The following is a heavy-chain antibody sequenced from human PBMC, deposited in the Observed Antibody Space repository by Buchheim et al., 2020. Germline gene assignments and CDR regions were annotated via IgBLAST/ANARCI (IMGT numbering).Heavy chain of an antibody. V-gene: IGHV3-7*01. CDR3: ARDWAGIGGAFDY. CDR2: IKQDGSEK. D-gene: IGHD1-14*01. CDR1: RFTFRSYW. Sequence: VQLVESGGALVQPGGSLRLSCAASRFTFRSYWMSWVRQAPRKGLEWVANIKQDGSEKYYVDSVKGRFTISRDNAKKLLYLQMNNLRAEDTAVYYCARDWAGIGGAFDYWGQGTL. J-gene: IGHJ4*02.